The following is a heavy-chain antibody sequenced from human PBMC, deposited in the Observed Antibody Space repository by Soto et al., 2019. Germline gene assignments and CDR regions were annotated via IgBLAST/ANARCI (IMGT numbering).Heavy chain of an antibody. D-gene: IGHD2-2*01. V-gene: IGHV5-51*01. CDR3: ARSSTPDAIDV. Sequence: PGESLKISCKGSGYSFTSYWIGRVRQMPGKGLEWMGFIYPSDSDSRYSPSFQGQVTISAGKSISTAYLQWSSLKASDTAMFYCARSSTPDAIDVWGQGTTVTVSS. CDR2: IYPSDSDS. J-gene: IGHJ6*02. CDR1: GYSFTSYW.